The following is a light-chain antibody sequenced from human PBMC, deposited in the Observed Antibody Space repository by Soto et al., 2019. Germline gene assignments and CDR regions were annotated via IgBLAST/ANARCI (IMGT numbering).Light chain of an antibody. J-gene: IGLJ2*01. CDR3: SSYTSSYVV. V-gene: IGLV2-14*01. CDR2: DVS. Sequence: QSALTQPASVSGSPGQSITISCTGTSSDVGGYNYVSWYQQHPGKAPKLMIYDVSNRPSGVSNRFSGSKSGNTASLTISGRQAEDEADYYCSSYTSSYVVFGGGTKLTVL. CDR1: SSDVGGYNY.